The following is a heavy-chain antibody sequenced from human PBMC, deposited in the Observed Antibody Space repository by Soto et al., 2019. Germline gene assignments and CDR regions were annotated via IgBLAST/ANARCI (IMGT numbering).Heavy chain of an antibody. J-gene: IGHJ4*02. CDR2: IYWDDDK. V-gene: IGHV2-5*02. D-gene: IGHD6-13*01. CDR3: APLYGAASGTRYYFDY. Sequence: QITLTESGPTLVKPTQTLTLTCTFSGFSFSTSAVGVGWIRQPPGKALEWLALIYWDDDKRYSPFLKSRLTITKDTSTNQVVLTMTNMDPVDTGTYYCAPLYGAASGTRYYFDYWGQGTLVTVSS. CDR1: GFSFSTSAVG.